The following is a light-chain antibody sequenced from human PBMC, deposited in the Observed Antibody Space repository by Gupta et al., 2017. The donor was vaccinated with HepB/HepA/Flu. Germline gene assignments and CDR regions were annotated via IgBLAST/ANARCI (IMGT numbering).Light chain of an antibody. Sequence: QSAIPHPRSLHVSPRQSFTISCTGTRSDVGGYDYVASYQQHPDKDPKIMIYDFKPRPSGVYYGYSGYKTVNTASLTITGLEAEDEADYYCNSKRRGTVVFGGGTKLTVL. CDR3: NSKRRGTVV. CDR2: DFK. CDR1: RSDVGGYDY. V-gene: IGLV2-14*03. J-gene: IGLJ2*01.